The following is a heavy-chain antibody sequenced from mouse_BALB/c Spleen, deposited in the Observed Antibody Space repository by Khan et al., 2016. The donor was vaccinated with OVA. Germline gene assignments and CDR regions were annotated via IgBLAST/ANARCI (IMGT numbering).Heavy chain of an antibody. CDR1: GYTFTSYW. Sequence: DLVKPGTSVKLSCKASGYTFTSYWINWIKQRPGQGLEWIGRIGPGSSNTYYNEMFKGKAALTVDTSSSTAYIQLSSLPSEDSAVYFCAREYYYGRGCYAMDYWCQGTSVTVSS. V-gene: IGHV1S41*01. J-gene: IGHJ4*01. D-gene: IGHD1-1*01. CDR3: AREYYYGRGCYAMDY. CDR2: IGPGSSNT.